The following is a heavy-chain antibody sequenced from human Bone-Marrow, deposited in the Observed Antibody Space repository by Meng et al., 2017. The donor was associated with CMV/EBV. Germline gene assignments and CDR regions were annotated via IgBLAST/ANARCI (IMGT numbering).Heavy chain of an antibody. D-gene: IGHD2-2*01. V-gene: IGHV3-53*01. J-gene: IGHJ4*02. CDR2: VSKDDTT. Sequence: GESLKISCAASGFSVSRHDMRWVRQAPGKGLEWVSVVSKDDTTQYTNSVKGRFTISSDNSKNILYLQMNSLRADDTAKYCSTRVSCPTTNCYLQNWGQGTQVTVSS. CDR3: TRVSCPTTNCYLQN. CDR1: GFSVSRHD.